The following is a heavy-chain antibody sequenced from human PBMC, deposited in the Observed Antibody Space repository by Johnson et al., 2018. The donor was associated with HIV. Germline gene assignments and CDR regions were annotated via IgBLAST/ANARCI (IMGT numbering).Heavy chain of an antibody. Sequence: VQLVESGGGVVRPGGSLRLSCGASGFTFSSYWLHWVRQAPGKGLVWVSRINSDGRSPYYADSVKGRFTISRDTSKHTLYLQMTSLRVEDTAIYYCYDFWSGQGFDIWGQGTMVTVSS. CDR1: GFTFSSYW. J-gene: IGHJ3*02. D-gene: IGHD3/OR15-3a*01. CDR3: YDFWSGQGFDI. V-gene: IGHV3-74*02. CDR2: INSDGRSP.